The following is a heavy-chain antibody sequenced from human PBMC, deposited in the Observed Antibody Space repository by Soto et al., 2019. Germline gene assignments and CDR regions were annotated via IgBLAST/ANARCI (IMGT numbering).Heavy chain of an antibody. Sequence: QITLKESGPTLLKPTQTLTLTCSFSGFSLSSTGVGVGWIRQPPGKALEWVALIYWHDDKRYTPSLRSRLTITQDTSKTLVFLTVTNTDPVDTATYYSAHRPDDSSYFDYWGQGALVTVSS. J-gene: IGHJ4*02. CDR2: IYWHDDK. V-gene: IGHV2-5*01. CDR1: GFSLSSTGVG. D-gene: IGHD3-22*01. CDR3: AHRPDDSSYFDY.